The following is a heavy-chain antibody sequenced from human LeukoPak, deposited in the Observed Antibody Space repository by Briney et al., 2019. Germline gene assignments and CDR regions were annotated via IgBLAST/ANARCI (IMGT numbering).Heavy chain of an antibody. D-gene: IGHD6-13*01. CDR2: ITSSSSHI. J-gene: IGHJ6*03. CDR1: GFTFSSYN. CDR3: ARDPYSGSYVDYYYYYYMDV. Sequence: GGSLRLSCAASGFTFSSYNMNWVRQAPGKGLEWVSSITSSSSHIYYADSVKGRFTISRDNAKNSLYLQIDSLRAEDTAVYYCARDPYSGSYVDYYYYYYMDVWGKGTAVTISS. V-gene: IGHV3-21*01.